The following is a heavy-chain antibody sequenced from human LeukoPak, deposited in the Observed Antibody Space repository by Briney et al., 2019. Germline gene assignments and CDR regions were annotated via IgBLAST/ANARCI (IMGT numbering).Heavy chain of an antibody. CDR3: ARTDAGWFDP. CDR2: IYYSGST. J-gene: IGHJ5*02. Sequence: PSETLSLTCTVSGGSISSSSYYWGWIRQPPGKGLEWIGYIYYSGSTNYNPSLKSRVTISVDTSKNQFSLKLSSVTAADTAVYYCARTDAGWFDPWGQGTLVTVSS. V-gene: IGHV4-61*05. CDR1: GGSISSSSYY.